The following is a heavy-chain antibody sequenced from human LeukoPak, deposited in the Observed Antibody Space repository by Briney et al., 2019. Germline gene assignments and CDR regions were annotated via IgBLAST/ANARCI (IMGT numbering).Heavy chain of an antibody. J-gene: IGHJ6*03. CDR1: GFTFSSYG. V-gene: IGHV3-48*04. Sequence: GGSLRLSCAASGFTFSSYGMHWVRQAPGKGLEWVSYISSSSSTIYYADSVKGRFTISRDNAKNSLYLQMNSLRAEDTAVYYCARRGDCSSTSCYRGYYYYYYMDVWGKGTTVTVSS. CDR3: ARRGDCSSTSCYRGYYYYYYMDV. D-gene: IGHD2-2*02. CDR2: ISSSSSTI.